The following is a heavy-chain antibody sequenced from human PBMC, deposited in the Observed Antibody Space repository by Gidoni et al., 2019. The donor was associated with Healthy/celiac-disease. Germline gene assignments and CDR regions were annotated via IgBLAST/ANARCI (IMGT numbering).Heavy chain of an antibody. CDR3: AKGGIVGATTSNYDY. D-gene: IGHD1-26*01. CDR2: ISGSGGST. V-gene: IGHV3-23*01. J-gene: IGHJ4*02. Sequence: VSAISGSGGSTYYADSVKGWFTISRDNSKNTLYLQMNSLRAEYTAVYYCAKGGIVGATTSNYDYWGQGTLVTVSS.